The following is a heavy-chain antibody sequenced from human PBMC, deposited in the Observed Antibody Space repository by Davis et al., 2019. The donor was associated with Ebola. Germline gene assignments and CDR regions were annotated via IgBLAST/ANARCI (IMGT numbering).Heavy chain of an antibody. V-gene: IGHV3-30*03. CDR1: GFTFSSYG. CDR2: ISYDGSNK. J-gene: IGHJ5*02. CDR3: ATLITISGVLIGNWFDP. D-gene: IGHD3-3*01. Sequence: GSLRLSCAASGFTFSSYGMHWVRQASGKGLEWVAVISYDGSNKYYADSVKGRFTISRDNSKNTLYLQMNSLRAEDTAVYYCATLITISGVLIGNWFDPWGQGTLVTVSS.